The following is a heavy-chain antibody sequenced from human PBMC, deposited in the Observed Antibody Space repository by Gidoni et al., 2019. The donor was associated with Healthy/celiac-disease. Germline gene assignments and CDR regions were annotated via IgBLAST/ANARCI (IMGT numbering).Heavy chain of an antibody. Sequence: EVQLLESGGGLVQPGGSLRLSCAVSGFTFSNYAMSWVRQAPGKGLEWVSSASGSGDTKFYADSVKGRFTISRDNSKNTLYLQMNSLRAEDTAVYYCAKRDSYESSSPTGDWGPGTLVSVSS. CDR3: AKRDSYESSSPTGD. V-gene: IGHV3-23*01. J-gene: IGHJ4*02. CDR2: ASGSGDTK. D-gene: IGHD3-22*01. CDR1: GFTFSNYA.